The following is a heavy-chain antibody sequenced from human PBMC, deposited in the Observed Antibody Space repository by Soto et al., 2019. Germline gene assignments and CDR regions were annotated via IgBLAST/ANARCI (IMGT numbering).Heavy chain of an antibody. CDR2: IYYSGST. J-gene: IGHJ5*02. CDR1: GGSISSGGYY. Sequence: PWETLSLTCTVSGGSISSGGYYWSWIRQHPGKGLEWIGYIYYSGSTYYNPSLKSRVTISVDTSKNQFSLKLSPVTAADTAVYYCARVVDLTYYYRRGGWFDPGAREPWSPSPQ. D-gene: IGHD3-10*02. V-gene: IGHV4-31*03. CDR3: ARVVDLTYYYRRGGWFDP.